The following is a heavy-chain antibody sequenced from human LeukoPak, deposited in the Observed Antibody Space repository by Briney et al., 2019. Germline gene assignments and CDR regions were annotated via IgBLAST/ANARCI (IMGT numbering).Heavy chain of an antibody. CDR1: GYTFATSW. Sequence: GESLKISCKGSGYTFATSWIAWVRHVPGKGLEWMGIIYPGDSDTRYSPSFQGQVTISADKSINTAYLQWSSLKASDTAMYYCARRGDSDFRIDWGQGTLVTVSS. J-gene: IGHJ4*02. CDR2: IYPGDSDT. CDR3: ARRGDSDFRID. V-gene: IGHV5-51*01. D-gene: IGHD2-21*02.